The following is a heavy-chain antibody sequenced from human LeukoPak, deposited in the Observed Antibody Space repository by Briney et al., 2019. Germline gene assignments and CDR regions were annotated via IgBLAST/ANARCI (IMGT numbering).Heavy chain of an antibody. CDR1: GYTFTGYY. D-gene: IGHD3-9*01. V-gene: IGHV1-2*02. CDR3: ARAYYDILTGNYYFDY. Sequence: ASVKVSCKASGYTFTGYYMHWVRQAPGQGLEWMGWINPNSGGTNYAQKFQGRVTMTRDTSISTAYMELSRLRSDDTAVYYCARAYYDILTGNYYFDYWGQGTLVAVSS. CDR2: INPNSGGT. J-gene: IGHJ4*02.